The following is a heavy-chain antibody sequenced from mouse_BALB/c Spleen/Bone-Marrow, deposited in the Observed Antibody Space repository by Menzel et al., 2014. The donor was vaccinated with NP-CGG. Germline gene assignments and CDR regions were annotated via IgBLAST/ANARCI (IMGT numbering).Heavy chain of an antibody. D-gene: IGHD1-1*01. J-gene: IGHJ1*01. V-gene: IGHV3-8*02. CDR3: ASGIYYYGRSSYWCLDV. CDR1: GDSITSGY. Sequence: EVQLVESGPSLVKPSQTLSLTCSVTGDSITSGYWNWIRKFPGNKLEYMGYISHSGSTYYNPSLRSRISITRDSSKNQYYLQLNSVTIEDTATYYCASGIYYYGRSSYWCLDVWGAGTTVTVSS. CDR2: ISHSGST.